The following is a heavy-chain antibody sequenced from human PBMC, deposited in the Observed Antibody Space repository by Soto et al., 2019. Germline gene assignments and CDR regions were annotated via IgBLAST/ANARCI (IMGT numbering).Heavy chain of an antibody. CDR2: ISHSGTS. J-gene: IGHJ4*03. CDR3: ARVVLSITRGTFDA. CDR1: GGSISSSHW. D-gene: IGHD2-15*01. V-gene: IGHV4-4*02. Sequence: QVQLQESGPGLVKPSGTLSLTCAVSGGSISSSHWWTWVRQSPGKGLEYIGEISHSGTSNSNPSLKRRVTLSVDITKDHLSQALASVTAADTAVYYCARVVLSITRGTFDAWRQGTPVIVSS.